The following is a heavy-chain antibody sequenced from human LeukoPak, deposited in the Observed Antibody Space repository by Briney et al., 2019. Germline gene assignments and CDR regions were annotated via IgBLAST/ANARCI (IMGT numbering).Heavy chain of an antibody. D-gene: IGHD2-21*02. J-gene: IGHJ4*02. CDR2: RHHGGST. V-gene: IGHV4-38-2*02. CDR1: GHSISLNYY. CDR3: ARVQVHNFVVVVTAPFDY. Sequence: TSETLSLTCTVSGHSISLNYYWAWIRQPPGKGLEWIGSRHHGGSTYYNPSLKSRVTMSVDTSKNHFSLQLKSITAADTAVYYCARVQVHNFVVVVTAPFDYWGQGTLVTVSS.